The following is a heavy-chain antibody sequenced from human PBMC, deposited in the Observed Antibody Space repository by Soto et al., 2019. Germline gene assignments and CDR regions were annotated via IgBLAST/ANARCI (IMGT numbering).Heavy chain of an antibody. CDR3: ARDLIVGATTFDY. Sequence: GGSLRLSCAASGFTFSSYSMNWVRQAPGKGLEWVSYISSSSTIYYADSVKGRFTISRDNAKNSLYLQMNSLRDEDTAVYYCARDLIVGATTFDYWGQGTLVTVSS. CDR2: ISSSSTI. D-gene: IGHD1-26*01. J-gene: IGHJ4*02. V-gene: IGHV3-48*02. CDR1: GFTFSSYS.